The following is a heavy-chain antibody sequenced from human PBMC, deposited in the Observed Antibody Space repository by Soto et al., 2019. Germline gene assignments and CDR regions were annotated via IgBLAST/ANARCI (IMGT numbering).Heavy chain of an antibody. D-gene: IGHD2-2*01. J-gene: IGHJ5*02. V-gene: IGHV3-23*01. CDR2: ISGSGGST. Sequence: EVQLLESGGGLVQPGGSLRLSCAASGFTFSSYAMSWVRQAPGKGLEWVSAISGSGGSTYYADSVKGRFTISRDNSQNPLHLQMNRLKAEDTAVYYCAKDLSRRIRYCSCTNCQGWFHPWGQGTLVTVSS. CDR3: AKDLSRRIRYCSCTNCQGWFHP. CDR1: GFTFSSYA.